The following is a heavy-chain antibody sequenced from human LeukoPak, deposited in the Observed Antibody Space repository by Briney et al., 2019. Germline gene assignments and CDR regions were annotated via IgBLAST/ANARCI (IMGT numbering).Heavy chain of an antibody. CDR3: AKVTSGGSCYQSDY. J-gene: IGHJ4*02. D-gene: IGHD2-15*01. CDR2: ISDRGGTT. CDR1: GFTFSSYA. V-gene: IGHV3-23*01. Sequence: GGSLRLSCAASGFTFSSYAMNWVRQAPGEGLEWVSGISDRGGTTYYADSVEGRFTISRDSSKNTLYLQMNNLRAEDTAVYYCAKVTSGGSCYQSDYWGQGTLVTVSS.